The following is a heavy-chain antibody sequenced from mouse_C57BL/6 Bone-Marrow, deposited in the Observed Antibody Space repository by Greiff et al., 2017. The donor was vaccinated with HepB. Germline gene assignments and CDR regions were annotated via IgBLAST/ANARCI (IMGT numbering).Heavy chain of an antibody. CDR3: TRPITTHFDY. Sequence: EVKVEESGGGLVQPGGSLKLSCAASGFTFSDAWMDWVRQSPEKGLEWVAEIRNKANNHATYYSESVKGRFTVSRDDSKSSVYLQMNKLRAEDTGIYYCTRPITTHFDYWGQGTTLTVSS. D-gene: IGHD1-1*01. J-gene: IGHJ2*01. V-gene: IGHV6-6*01. CDR2: IRNKANNHAT. CDR1: GFTFSDAW.